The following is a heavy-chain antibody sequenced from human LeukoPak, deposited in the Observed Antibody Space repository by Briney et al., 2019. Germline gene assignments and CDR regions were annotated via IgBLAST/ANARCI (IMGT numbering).Heavy chain of an antibody. CDR3: ARRATTQRGHSYGLDY. J-gene: IGHJ4*02. CDR1: GFAFSSHN. D-gene: IGHD5-18*01. Sequence: KTGGSLRLSCAASGFAFSSHNMNWVRQAPGKGLEWVSSIGTSSSYIYYADSVKGRFTVSRDNAKNSLYLQMNSLSAEDTAVYYCARRATTQRGHSYGLDYWGQGTLVTVSS. CDR2: IGTSSSYI. V-gene: IGHV3-21*01.